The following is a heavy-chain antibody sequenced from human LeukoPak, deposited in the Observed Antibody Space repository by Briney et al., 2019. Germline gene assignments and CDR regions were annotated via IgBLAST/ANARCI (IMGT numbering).Heavy chain of an antibody. CDR1: GGTFSSYA. D-gene: IGHD3-10*01. CDR3: ARGNNSTVEYGSGSLDY. J-gene: IGHJ4*02. CDR2: IIPIFVTA. V-gene: IGHV1-69*06. Sequence: ASVKLSCKASGGTFSSYAVSWVRQAPGHGLEWMGGIIPIFVTANYAQKLQGRVTVTADKSTSTAYMALSSLRSEETAVYYCARGNNSTVEYGSGSLDYWGQGTLVTVSS.